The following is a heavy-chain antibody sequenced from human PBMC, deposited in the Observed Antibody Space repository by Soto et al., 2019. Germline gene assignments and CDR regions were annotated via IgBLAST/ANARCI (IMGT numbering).Heavy chain of an antibody. V-gene: IGHV3-48*01. J-gene: IGHJ3*02. CDR3: ARDDPCAFAI. CDR2: IRGTT. Sequence: PGGSLRLSCAASGFTFTSYSMNWVRQAPGKGLEWVSYIRGTTHYADSVKGRFTISRDNARSSLYLQMNSLRADDTAVYYCARDDPCAFAIWGQGIMVTVSS. CDR1: GFTFTSYS.